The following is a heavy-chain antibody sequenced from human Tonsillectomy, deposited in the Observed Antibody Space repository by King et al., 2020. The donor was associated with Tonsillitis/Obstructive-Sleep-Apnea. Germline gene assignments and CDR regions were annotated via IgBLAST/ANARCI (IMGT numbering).Heavy chain of an antibody. D-gene: IGHD3-22*01. CDR2: ISYDGSNR. CDR1: GFTFSTYA. V-gene: IGHV3-30*04. CDR3: ARDRNSSGYQPLPYGMDV. J-gene: IGHJ6*02. Sequence: VQLVESGGGVVQPGRSLRLSCAASGFTFSTYAVHWVRQAPGKGLEWVAVISYDGSNRYFADSVKGRFTISRDNCKSTLYLQMNRLRDEDTAVYYCARDRNSSGYQPLPYGMDVWGQGTTVTVSS.